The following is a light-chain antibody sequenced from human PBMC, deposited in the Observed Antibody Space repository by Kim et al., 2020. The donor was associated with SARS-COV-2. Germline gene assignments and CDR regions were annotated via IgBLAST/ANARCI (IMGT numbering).Light chain of an antibody. CDR1: SNNVGNRG. V-gene: IGLV10-54*01. J-gene: IGLJ1*01. CDR2: RNN. CDR3: SAWDTRLNGYV. Sequence: RQPATLTCTGNSNNVGNRGAAWLQQHQGHPPKLLSYRNNNRPSGVSERFSTSRSGNTASLTITGLQPEDEADYYCSAWDTRLNGYVFGTGTKVTVL.